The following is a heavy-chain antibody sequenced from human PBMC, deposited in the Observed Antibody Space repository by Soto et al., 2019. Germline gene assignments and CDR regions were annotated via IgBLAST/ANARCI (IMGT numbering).Heavy chain of an antibody. CDR1: GYTLTELS. CDR3: ARERGRIAARLDV. Sequence: ASVKVSCKVSGYTLTELSMHWVRQAPGKGLEWMGGFDPEDGETIYAQKFQGRVTITADKSTSTAYMELSSLRSEDTAVYYCARERGRIAARLDVWGQGTTVTVSS. V-gene: IGHV1-24*01. CDR2: FDPEDGET. D-gene: IGHD6-6*01. J-gene: IGHJ6*02.